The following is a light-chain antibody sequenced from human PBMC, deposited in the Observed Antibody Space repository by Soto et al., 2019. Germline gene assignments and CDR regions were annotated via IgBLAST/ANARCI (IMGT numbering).Light chain of an antibody. Sequence: EIVLTQSPATLSLSPGERATLSCRASQSVSSYLAWYQQKPGQAPRLLIYEASNRATGIPARFSGSGSGTHFTLNISRLEPEDFAVYSCQQRSNLPSFCPGTKVDLK. V-gene: IGKV3-11*01. CDR3: QQRSNLPS. J-gene: IGKJ3*01. CDR1: QSVSSY. CDR2: EAS.